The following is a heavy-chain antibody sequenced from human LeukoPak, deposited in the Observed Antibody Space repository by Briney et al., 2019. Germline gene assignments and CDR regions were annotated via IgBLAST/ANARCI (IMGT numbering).Heavy chain of an antibody. D-gene: IGHD6-13*01. V-gene: IGHV3-23*01. CDR2: IRGSGGIT. J-gene: IGHJ4*02. CDR3: AKDSAAVGGPTTD. CDR1: GFTFSSYT. Sequence: GGSLRLSCAASGFTFSSYTMSWVRQAPGKGKEWVSLIRGSGGITYYADSVKGGFTISRDNSKNTLYLQMDSLRAEDTAVYYCAKDSAAVGGPTTDWGQGTLVTVSS.